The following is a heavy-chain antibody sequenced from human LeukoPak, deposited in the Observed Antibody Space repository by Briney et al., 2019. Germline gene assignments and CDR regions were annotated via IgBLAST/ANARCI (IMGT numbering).Heavy chain of an antibody. CDR1: GFSFKTYE. Sequence: GGPLRLSCVASGFSFKTYEMNWVRQAPGKGLEWISYISVGGSDEDYADSVKGRFPISRDNAKNSLFLQMNSLRVEDTAVYYCARDVGFNNGWPAWGQGTLVTVSS. CDR3: ARDVGFNNGWPA. D-gene: IGHD6-19*01. CDR2: ISVGGSDE. V-gene: IGHV3-48*03. J-gene: IGHJ5*02.